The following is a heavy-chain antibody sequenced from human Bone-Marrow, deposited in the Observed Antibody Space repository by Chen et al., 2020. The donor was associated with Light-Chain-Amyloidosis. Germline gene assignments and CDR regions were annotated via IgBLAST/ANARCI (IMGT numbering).Heavy chain of an antibody. Sequence: QLQLQESGPGLVKPSETLSLTCTVSVGSISSSSYYWGWIRQHPGTGLEWIGSSYYSGSTYYSPALKSRVTISVDTSKNQFSLKLSSVTAADTAVYYCARLGRTVVPAANDAFDIWGQGTMVIVSS. D-gene: IGHD2-2*01. CDR3: ARLGRTVVPAANDAFDI. V-gene: IGHV4-39*01. CDR2: SYYSGST. CDR1: VGSISSSSYY. J-gene: IGHJ3*02.